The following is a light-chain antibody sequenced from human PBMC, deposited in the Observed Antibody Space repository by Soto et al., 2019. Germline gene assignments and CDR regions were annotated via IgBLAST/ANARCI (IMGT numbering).Light chain of an antibody. V-gene: IGLV2-14*01. Sequence: QSALTQPASVSGSPGQSITISCTGTSSDVGGYNYVSWYQQHPGTAPKLMIYDVSNRPSGVSNRFSGSKSGTTASLSISGLQAEDEADYYCRSYTSSRTLVVFGGGTKLTVL. J-gene: IGLJ2*01. CDR3: RSYTSSRTLVV. CDR1: SSDVGGYNY. CDR2: DVS.